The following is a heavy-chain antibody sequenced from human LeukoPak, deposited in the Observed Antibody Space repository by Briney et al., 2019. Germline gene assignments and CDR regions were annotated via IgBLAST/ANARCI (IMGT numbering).Heavy chain of an antibody. V-gene: IGHV3-23*01. D-gene: IGHD3-3*01. Sequence: PGGSLRLSCAASGFTFSSYAMSWVRQAPGKGLEWVSAISGSGGSTYYADSVKGRFTISRDNSKNTLYLQMNSLRAEDTAVYYCAKDRKISIFGVVIIYGMDVWGQGTTVTVSS. CDR3: AKDRKISIFGVVIIYGMDV. CDR2: ISGSGGST. J-gene: IGHJ6*02. CDR1: GFTFSSYA.